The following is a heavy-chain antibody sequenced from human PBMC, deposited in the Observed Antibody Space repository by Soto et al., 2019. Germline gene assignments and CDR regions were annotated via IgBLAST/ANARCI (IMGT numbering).Heavy chain of an antibody. Sequence: SETLSLTCAVSGGSISGSYYYWGWLRQSPGKGPEWIGSVFYTGFTSYNPSLESRVSVSVETSKNQFSLKVRGVFAADTAVDYCANSQKGFNWNYFDHWGQGALVTVSS. D-gene: IGHD1-20*01. CDR3: ANSQKGFNWNYFDH. J-gene: IGHJ4*02. CDR2: VFYTGFT. CDR1: GGSISGSYYY. V-gene: IGHV4-39*01.